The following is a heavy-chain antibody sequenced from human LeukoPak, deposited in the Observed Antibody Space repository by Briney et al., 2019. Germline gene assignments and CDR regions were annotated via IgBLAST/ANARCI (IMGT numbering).Heavy chain of an antibody. J-gene: IGHJ4*02. CDR2: ISYSGST. D-gene: IGHD4-17*01. Sequence: SETLSLTCTVSGGSISSSDYYWGWIRQPPGKGLEWIGSISYSGSTYYNPSLKSRVTISVDTSKNQFSLKLSSVTAADTAVYYCARHPDYGDRIFNYWGQGTLVTVSS. CDR1: GGSISSSDYY. CDR3: ARHPDYGDRIFNY. V-gene: IGHV4-39*01.